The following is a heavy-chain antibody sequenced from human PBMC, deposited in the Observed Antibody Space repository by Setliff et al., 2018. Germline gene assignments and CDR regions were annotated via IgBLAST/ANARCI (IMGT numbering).Heavy chain of an antibody. CDR3: ATDGPVLNGDYIS. Sequence: SETLSLTCSVSGASISTTYHYWDWIRQSPEKGLEWIGTIYQNGITYYNPSVKSRVTISVDKSKNQFSLSLRSVTAADTAVYYCATDGPVLNGDYISWGQGTRVTVSS. CDR2: IYQNGIT. J-gene: IGHJ5*02. D-gene: IGHD3-10*01. V-gene: IGHV4-39*07. CDR1: GASISTTYHY.